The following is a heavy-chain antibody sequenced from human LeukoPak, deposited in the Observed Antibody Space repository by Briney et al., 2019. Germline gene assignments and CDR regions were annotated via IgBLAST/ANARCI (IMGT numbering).Heavy chain of an antibody. CDR3: VRMTVRGVISP. CDR1: GYTFTNHD. D-gene: IGHD3-10*01. J-gene: IGHJ5*02. CDR2: MNPNSGNT. Sequence: ASVKVSCKASGYTFTNHDINWVRQATGQGLEWMGWMNPNSGNTGYSQKFQGRLTITRDTSISTAYMELSSLRSDDTAVYCCVRMTVRGVISPWGQGTRVTVSS. V-gene: IGHV1-8*03.